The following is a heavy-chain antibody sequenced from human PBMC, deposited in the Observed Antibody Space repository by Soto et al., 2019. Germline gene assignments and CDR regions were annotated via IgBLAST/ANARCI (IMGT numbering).Heavy chain of an antibody. CDR1: GGCISRSTYY. J-gene: IGHJ5*02. CDR2: IYYSGST. V-gene: IGHV4-39*01. D-gene: IGHD2-2*02. CDR3: ARQVPAAIRLGWFDP. Sequence: SETLSLTCTVSGGCISRSTYYWGWIRQPPGKGLEWIGSIYYSGSTYYRPSLKSRVTISVDTSKNQFSLKLSSVTAADTAVYYCARQVPAAIRLGWFDPWGQGTLVTVSS.